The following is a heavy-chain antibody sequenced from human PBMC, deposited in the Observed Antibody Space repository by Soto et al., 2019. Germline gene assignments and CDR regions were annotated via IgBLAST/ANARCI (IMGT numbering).Heavy chain of an antibody. Sequence: SETLSLTCAVSGGSISSGGYSWSWIRQPPGKGLEWIGYVYHDGHTYYNPSLESRVTIAVDTSKNQFSLRLTSVTAADTAVYYCARDLFGGYCLDYWGQGALVTVSS. CDR2: VYHDGHT. D-gene: IGHD5-12*01. J-gene: IGHJ4*02. CDR1: GGSISSGGYS. CDR3: ARDLFGGYCLDY. V-gene: IGHV4-30-2*01.